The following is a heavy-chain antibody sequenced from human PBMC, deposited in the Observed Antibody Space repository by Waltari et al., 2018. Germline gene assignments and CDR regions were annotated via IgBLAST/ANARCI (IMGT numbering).Heavy chain of an antibody. CDR2: THHDGTN. V-gene: IGHV4-38-2*01. CDR3: AAVAWHYSVRIDY. CDR1: GHSIRSEYF. D-gene: IGHD1-7*01. J-gene: IGHJ4*02. Sequence: QVQLQESGPGLVKPSETLSLTCAVFGHSIRSEYFWGWIRQPPGKGLEWIGTTHHDGTNFYSPSLQNRITISLDTSNNQFSLRLRSMTAADTAVYYCAAVAWHYSVRIDYWGQGTLVTVSS.